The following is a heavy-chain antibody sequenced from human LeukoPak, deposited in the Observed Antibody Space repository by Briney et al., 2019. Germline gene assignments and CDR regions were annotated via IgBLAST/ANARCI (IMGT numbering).Heavy chain of an antibody. V-gene: IGHV3-23*01. Sequence: GGSLRLSCAASGFSFSTFVVTWVRQAPGKGLEWVSAISNSGGTTLYADSVRGRFIISRDNSKNTLYLQMSSLRAEDTAVYYCAASITMIDDALDMWGQGTMITVSS. CDR3: AASITMIDDALDM. D-gene: IGHD3-22*01. CDR1: GFSFSTFV. J-gene: IGHJ3*02. CDR2: ISNSGGTT.